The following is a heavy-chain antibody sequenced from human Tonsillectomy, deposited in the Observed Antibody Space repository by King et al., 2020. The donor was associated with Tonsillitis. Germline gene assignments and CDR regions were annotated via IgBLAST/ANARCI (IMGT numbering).Heavy chain of an antibody. CDR3: VREKGPFDAFDI. Sequence: VQLVESGGGVVQPGRSLRLSCAASGFSFTTYGMHWVRQAPGKGLEWVTVIWSAGNNKFYADSVRARFTISRDNSKKPLSLQVNSLRVEDTAVYYCVREKGPFDAFDIWGQGTMVTVSA. J-gene: IGHJ3*02. CDR1: GFSFTTYG. V-gene: IGHV3-33*01. CDR2: IWSAGNNK.